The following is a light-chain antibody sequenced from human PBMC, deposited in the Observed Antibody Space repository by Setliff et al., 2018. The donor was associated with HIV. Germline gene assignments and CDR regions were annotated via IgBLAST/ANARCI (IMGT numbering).Light chain of an antibody. J-gene: IGKJ4*01. V-gene: IGKV1-13*02. Sequence: AIQLTQSPSSLSASVGDRVTIACRASQGINSALAWYQQKPGKTPNLLIYDASSLESGVPSRFSGGGSGTNFTLTISSLQPDEFATYYCQQFNRYPLTFGGGTKVDIK. CDR1: QGINSA. CDR2: DAS. CDR3: QQFNRYPLT.